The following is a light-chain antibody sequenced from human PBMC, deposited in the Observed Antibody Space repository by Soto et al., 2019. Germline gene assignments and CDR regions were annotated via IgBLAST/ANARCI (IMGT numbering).Light chain of an antibody. J-gene: IGLJ1*01. Sequence: GSPGQSITISCTGTSSDVGAYNYVSWYQHHPGKVPKLLIYEVTNRPSGFPDRFSGXXXXXXXXXTISGLQAEDEADYYCSSKRDSGTYVFGTGTKVTVL. CDR2: EVT. CDR3: SSKRDSGTYV. V-gene: IGLV2-14*01. CDR1: SSDVGAYNY.